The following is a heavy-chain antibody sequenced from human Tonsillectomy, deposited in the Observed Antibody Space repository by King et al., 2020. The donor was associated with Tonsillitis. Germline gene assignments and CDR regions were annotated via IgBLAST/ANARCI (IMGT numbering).Heavy chain of an antibody. V-gene: IGHV3-30-3*01. CDR1: GFSFSSYA. Sequence: VQLVESGGGVVQPGRSLRLSCAASGFSFSSYAMHWVRQAPGKGLEWVAVISYGGINKYYADSVKGRFTISRDNSKSTLYLQMNSLRAEDTAVYYCARENYYDSSGYFDYWGQGTLVTVSS. CDR2: ISYGGINK. D-gene: IGHD3-22*01. CDR3: ARENYYDSSGYFDY. J-gene: IGHJ4*02.